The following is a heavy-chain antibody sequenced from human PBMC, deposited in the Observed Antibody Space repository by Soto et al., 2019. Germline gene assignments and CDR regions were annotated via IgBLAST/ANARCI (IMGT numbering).Heavy chain of an antibody. Sequence: LRLSCAASGFTFSSYAMSWVRQAPGKGLEWVSAISGSGGSTYYADSVKGRFTISRDNSKNTLYLQMNSLRAEDTAVYYCAKPPPYCSSTSCQFDYWGKGALVTVSS. D-gene: IGHD2-2*01. V-gene: IGHV3-23*01. CDR1: GFTFSSYA. CDR3: AKPPPYCSSTSCQFDY. CDR2: ISGSGGST. J-gene: IGHJ4*02.